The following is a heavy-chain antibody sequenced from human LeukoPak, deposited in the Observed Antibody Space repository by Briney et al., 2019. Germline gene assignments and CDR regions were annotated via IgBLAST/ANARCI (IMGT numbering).Heavy chain of an antibody. J-gene: IGHJ4*02. CDR1: GFTFSSYW. CDR3: ARASIAAAGTIGLFDY. CDR2: IKQDGSEK. Sequence: GGSLRLSCAASGFTFSSYWMSWVRQAPGKGLEWVANIKQDGSEKYYVDSVKGRFTISRDNAKNSLYLQMNSLRAEDTAVYYCARASIAAAGTIGLFDYWGQGALVTVSS. V-gene: IGHV3-7*01. D-gene: IGHD6-13*01.